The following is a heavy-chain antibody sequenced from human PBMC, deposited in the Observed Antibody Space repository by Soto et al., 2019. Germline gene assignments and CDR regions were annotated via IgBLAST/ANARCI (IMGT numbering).Heavy chain of an antibody. CDR2: TSYDGSNK. D-gene: IGHD3-3*01. CDR3: AKDRTVAIFGVVSPPDY. J-gene: IGHJ4*02. CDR1: GFTFRSYG. Sequence: GGSLRLSCAASGFTFRSYGMHWVRQAPGKGLEWVAFTSYDGSNKYYVDSMKGRFTISRDNSKNTLYLKMNSLRAGDTAVYYCAKDRTVAIFGVVSPPDYWGQGTLVTVSS. V-gene: IGHV3-30*18.